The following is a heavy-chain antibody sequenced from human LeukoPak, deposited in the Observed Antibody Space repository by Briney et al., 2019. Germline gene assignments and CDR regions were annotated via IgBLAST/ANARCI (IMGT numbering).Heavy chain of an antibody. CDR2: IIPIFGTA. Sequence: SVKVSCKASGGTFSSYAISWVRQAPGQGLEWMGGIIPIFGTANYAQKFQGRVTITTDESTSTAYMELSGLRSEDTAVYYCAGVFITGTSGNNWFDPWGQGTLVTVSS. CDR1: GGTFSSYA. V-gene: IGHV1-69*05. D-gene: IGHD1-7*01. CDR3: AGVFITGTSGNNWFDP. J-gene: IGHJ5*02.